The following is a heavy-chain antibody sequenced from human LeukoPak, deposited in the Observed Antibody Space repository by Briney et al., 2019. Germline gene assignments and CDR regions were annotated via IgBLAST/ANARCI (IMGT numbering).Heavy chain of an antibody. Sequence: PGGSLTLSCAASGFTFSNHWMSWVRQAPGKGLEWVADIKKDGSEKNQVDSVTISRDNAKNSLYLQMNSLRAEDTAVYYCARCTETTYYYGSAYGMDVWGQGTTVTVSS. CDR1: GFTFSNHW. J-gene: IGHJ6*02. D-gene: IGHD3-10*01. V-gene: IGHV3-7*01. CDR3: ARCTETTYYYGSAYGMDV. CDR2: IKKDGSEK.